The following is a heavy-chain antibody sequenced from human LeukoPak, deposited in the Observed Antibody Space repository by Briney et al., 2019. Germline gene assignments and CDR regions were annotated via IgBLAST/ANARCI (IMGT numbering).Heavy chain of an antibody. Sequence: PSETLSLTCTVSGVSISSYYWSWIRQPPGKGLEWIGYIYYSGSTNYNPSLKSRVTISVDTSKNHFSLKLRSVTAADTAVYYCARGVYGPCDYWGQGTLVTVSS. CDR3: ARGVYGPCDY. CDR2: IYYSGST. J-gene: IGHJ4*02. D-gene: IGHD6-13*01. V-gene: IGHV4-59*01. CDR1: GVSISSYY.